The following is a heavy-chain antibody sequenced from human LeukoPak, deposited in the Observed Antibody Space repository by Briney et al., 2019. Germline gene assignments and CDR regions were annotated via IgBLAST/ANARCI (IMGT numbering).Heavy chain of an antibody. CDR2: IYYSGST. Sequence: SETLSLTCTVSGGSISSYYWSWIRQPAGKGLEWIGYIYYSGSTNYNPSLKSRFTISVDTSKNQFSLKLSSVTAADTAVYYCARLVGGATGNNWFDPWGQGTLVAVSS. CDR1: GGSISSYY. D-gene: IGHD5-12*01. J-gene: IGHJ5*02. V-gene: IGHV4-59*08. CDR3: ARLVGGATGNNWFDP.